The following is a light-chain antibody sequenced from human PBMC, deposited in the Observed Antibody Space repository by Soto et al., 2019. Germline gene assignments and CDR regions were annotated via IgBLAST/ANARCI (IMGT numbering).Light chain of an antibody. Sequence: QSVLTQPASVSGSPGQSIAISCTGTGSDVGGCNCVSWYQQHPGKAPRLMIYEVSNRPSGVSNRFSGSKSGNTASLTISGLQAEDAADYYCSAYTSSSTHYVFGSGTKVTV. CDR1: GSDVGGCNC. J-gene: IGLJ1*01. CDR3: SAYTSSSTHYV. V-gene: IGLV2-14*01. CDR2: EVS.